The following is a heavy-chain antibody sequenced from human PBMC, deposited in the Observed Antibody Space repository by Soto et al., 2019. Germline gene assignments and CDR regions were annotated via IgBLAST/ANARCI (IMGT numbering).Heavy chain of an antibody. J-gene: IGHJ3*01. CDR3: VATGGSQQASAFDF. CDR2: IKQDGREK. V-gene: IGHV3-7*01. CDR1: GLTFSNYW. D-gene: IGHD1-26*01. Sequence: PGGSLRLSCAASGLTFSNYWMSWVRQAPRRGLKWVANIKQDGREKFYVDSVKGRFTISRDNAKNSLYLQLNSLRAEDTAIYYCVATGGSQQASAFDFWGQGTMVTVSS.